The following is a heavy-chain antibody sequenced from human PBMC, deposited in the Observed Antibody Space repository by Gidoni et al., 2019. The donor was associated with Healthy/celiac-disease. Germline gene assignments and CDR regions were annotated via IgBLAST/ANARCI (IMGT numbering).Heavy chain of an antibody. CDR3: AKGAGWNYGGLDY. J-gene: IGHJ4*02. V-gene: IGHV3-9*01. CDR1: GFTFDDYA. CDR2: ISWNSGSI. D-gene: IGHD1-7*01. Sequence: EVQLVESGGGLVQPGRSLRLSCAASGFTFDDYAMHWVRQAPGKGLEWVSGISWNSGSIGYADSVKGRFTISRDNAKNSLYLQMNSLRAEDTALYYCAKGAGWNYGGLDYWGQGTLVTVSS.